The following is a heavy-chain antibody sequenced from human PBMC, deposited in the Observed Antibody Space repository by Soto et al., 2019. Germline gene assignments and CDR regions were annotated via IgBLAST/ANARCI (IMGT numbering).Heavy chain of an antibody. CDR3: ARVRVVGDSGNYYYYGMDV. V-gene: IGHV3-33*01. J-gene: IGHJ6*02. Sequence: GGSLRLSCAASGFTFSSYGMHWVRQAPGKGLDWVAVIWYDGSSKYYADSVKGRFTISRDNSKNTLYLQMNSLRAEDTAVYYCARVRVVGDSGNYYYYGMDVWGQGTTVTVSS. CDR2: IWYDGSSK. CDR1: GFTFSSYG. D-gene: IGHD2-2*01.